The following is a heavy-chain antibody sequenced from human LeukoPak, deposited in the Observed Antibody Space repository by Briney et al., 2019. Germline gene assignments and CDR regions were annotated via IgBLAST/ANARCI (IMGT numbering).Heavy chain of an antibody. CDR1: GYTFTSYG. D-gene: IGHD4-17*01. V-gene: IGHV1-18*01. Sequence: ASVKVSCKASGYTFTSYGISWVRQPPGQGLEWMGWISAYNGNTNYAQKLRGRVTMTTDTSTSTAYMELRSLRSDDTAVYYCARAEDYGDISYYGMDVWGQGTTVTVSS. CDR3: ARAEDYGDISYYGMDV. J-gene: IGHJ6*02. CDR2: ISAYNGNT.